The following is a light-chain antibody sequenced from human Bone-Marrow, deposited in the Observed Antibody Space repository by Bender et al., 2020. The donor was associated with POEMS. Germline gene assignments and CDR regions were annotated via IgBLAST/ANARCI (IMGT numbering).Light chain of an antibody. J-gene: IGLJ1*01. CDR1: ELGVKY. CDR3: QLLDSSRDHV. Sequence: SYALTQPPSVSVSPGQTASITCSGDELGVKYVSWYQQKPGQSPVLVIYQDTKRPSGTPERFSASNSGNAATLTISRVEAVYKADYYCQLLDSSRDHVVGTVTKVTVL. V-gene: IGLV3-1*01. CDR2: QDT.